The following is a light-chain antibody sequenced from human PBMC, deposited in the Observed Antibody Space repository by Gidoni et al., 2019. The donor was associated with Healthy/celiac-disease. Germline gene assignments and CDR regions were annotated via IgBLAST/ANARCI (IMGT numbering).Light chain of an antibody. CDR2: GAS. J-gene: IGKJ4*01. CDR3: QQYGSSPS. CDR1: QSVSSSY. V-gene: IGKV3-20*01. Sequence: EIVLTQSPDTLSVSPGERATLSCRASQSVSSSYLAWSQQKPGQAPRLLIYGASSRATGIPDRFSGSGSGTDFTLTISRLEPEDFAVYYCQQYGSSPSFGGGTKVEIK.